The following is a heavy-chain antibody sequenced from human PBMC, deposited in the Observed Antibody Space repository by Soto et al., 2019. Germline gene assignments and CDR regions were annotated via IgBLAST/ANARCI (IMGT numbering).Heavy chain of an antibody. D-gene: IGHD4-17*01. CDR2: IYSGGST. J-gene: IGHJ2*01. CDR3: ARVDYGDYGWYFDL. Sequence: EVQLVESGGGLIQPGGSLRLSCAASGFTVTNKYMTWVRQAPGKGLEWVSVIYSGGSTSYADSVKGRFTISRDNSTNIRYLQMNSLRAEDTAVYYCARVDYGDYGWYFDLWGRGTLVTVSS. V-gene: IGHV3-53*01. CDR1: GFTVTNKY.